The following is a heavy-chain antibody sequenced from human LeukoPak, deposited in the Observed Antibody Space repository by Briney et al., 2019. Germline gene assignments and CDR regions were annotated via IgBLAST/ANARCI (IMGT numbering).Heavy chain of an antibody. CDR2: IYTSGST. CDR3: ARIVGATSRGAFDI. D-gene: IGHD1-26*01. J-gene: IGHJ3*02. Sequence: KPSETLSLTCTVSGGSISSYYWSWIRQPAGKGLEWIGRIYTSGSTNYNPSLKSRVTMSVDTSKNKFSLKLSSVTAADTAVYYCARIVGATSRGAFDIWGQPTMVTVSS. V-gene: IGHV4-4*07. CDR1: GGSISSYY.